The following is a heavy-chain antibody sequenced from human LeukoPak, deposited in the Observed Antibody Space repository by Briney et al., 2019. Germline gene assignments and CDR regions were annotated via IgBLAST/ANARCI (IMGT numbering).Heavy chain of an antibody. J-gene: IGHJ4*02. Sequence: PSETLSLTCTVSGGSISSGGYYWSWIRQHPGKGLEWIGYIYYSGSTYYNPSLKSRVTISVDTSKNQLSLKLSSVTAADTAVYYCARTYDSSGTLDYWGQGTLVTVSS. CDR1: GGSISSGGYY. CDR2: IYYSGST. CDR3: ARTYDSSGTLDY. V-gene: IGHV4-31*03. D-gene: IGHD3-22*01.